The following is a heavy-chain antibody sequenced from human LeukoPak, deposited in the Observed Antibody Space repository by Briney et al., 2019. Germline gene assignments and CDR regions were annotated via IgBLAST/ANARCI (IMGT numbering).Heavy chain of an antibody. J-gene: IGHJ3*02. CDR2: IYYSGST. CDR1: GGSISSSSYY. CDR3: ARSESITIFGVVIPDAFDI. D-gene: IGHD3-3*01. Sequence: PSETLSLTCTVSGGSISSSSYYWGWIRQPPGKGLEWIGSIYYSGSTYYNPSLKSRVTISVDTSKNQFSLKLSSVTAADTAVYYCARSESITIFGVVIPDAFDIWGQGTMVTVSS. V-gene: IGHV4-39*07.